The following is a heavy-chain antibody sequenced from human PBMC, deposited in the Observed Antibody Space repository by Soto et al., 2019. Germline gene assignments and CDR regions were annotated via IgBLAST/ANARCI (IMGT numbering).Heavy chain of an antibody. CDR3: TRQGSSWGI. CDR1: GFTFSGSA. V-gene: IGHV3-73*02. D-gene: IGHD6-13*01. J-gene: IGHJ4*02. Sequence: EVQLVESGGGLVQPGGSLKLSCAASGFTFSGSAMHWVRQASGKGLEWVGRIRSKANSYATAYAASVKGRFTISRDDSKNTAYLQMNSLKTEDTAVYYCTRQGSSWGIWGQGTLVTVSS. CDR2: IRSKANSYAT.